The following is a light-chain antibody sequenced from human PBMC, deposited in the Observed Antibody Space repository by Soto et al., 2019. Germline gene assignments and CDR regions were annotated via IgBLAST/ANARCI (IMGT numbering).Light chain of an antibody. V-gene: IGKV3-20*01. Sequence: EIVLTQSPGTLSLSPGETATLSCRASQSVSSNYLAWYQQNPGQAPRLLIYGASGRATGIPHRFSGSGSGTDFTLPITRLEPEDFAVYYCQQYGSSPLTFGGGSKVEIK. J-gene: IGKJ4*01. CDR3: QQYGSSPLT. CDR2: GAS. CDR1: QSVSSNY.